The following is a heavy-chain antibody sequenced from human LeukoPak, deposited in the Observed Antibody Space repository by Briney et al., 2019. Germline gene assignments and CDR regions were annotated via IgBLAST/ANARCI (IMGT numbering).Heavy chain of an antibody. Sequence: SETLSLTCTASGGSISTNYWSWIRQPAGKGLEWIGRIYNSGNTNYSPSLESRVTMSADTSKNQFSLKLSSVTAADTAVYYCARGTFDSSGYYLFDYWGQGTLVTVSS. CDR3: ARGTFDSSGYYLFDY. V-gene: IGHV4-4*07. J-gene: IGHJ4*02. CDR2: IYNSGNT. CDR1: GGSISTNY. D-gene: IGHD3-22*01.